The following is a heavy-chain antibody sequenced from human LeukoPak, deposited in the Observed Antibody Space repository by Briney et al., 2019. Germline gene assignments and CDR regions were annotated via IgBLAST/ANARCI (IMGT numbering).Heavy chain of an antibody. J-gene: IGHJ4*02. V-gene: IGHV1-2*02. CDR1: GYTFTDYY. D-gene: IGHD3-10*01. CDR3: AIRAFYGSGSYYYPLNY. CDR2: INPNSGGT. Sequence: ASVKVSCKASGYTFTDYYMHWVRQAPGQGLEWMGWINPNSGGTKYAQKVQDRVTMTRDTSISTAYMELSSLTSDDTAVYYCAIRAFYGSGSYYYPLNYWGQGTLVTVFS.